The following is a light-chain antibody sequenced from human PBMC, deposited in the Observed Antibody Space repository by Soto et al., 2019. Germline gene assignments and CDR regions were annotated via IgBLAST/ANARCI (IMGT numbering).Light chain of an antibody. V-gene: IGLV2-23*01. CDR3: CLYGGGRKYL. CDR1: VGL. J-gene: IGLJ1*01. Sequence: QSVLTQPASVSGSPGQSITISCTGTVGLVSWYQQHPGKVPKLIIYDDTKRPSGVSSRFSGSKSGNTASLTISGLQTEDEADYYRCLYGGGRKYLFGTGTKVTVL. CDR2: DDT.